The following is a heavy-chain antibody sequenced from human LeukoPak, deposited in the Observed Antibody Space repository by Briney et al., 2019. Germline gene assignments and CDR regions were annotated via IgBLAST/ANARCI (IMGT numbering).Heavy chain of an antibody. CDR1: GFPFSSYS. Sequence: GGSRRLSCAASGFPFSSYSMNWVRQAPGKGLEWVSSISSGTSFIYYADSMKGRFTISRDNAKNSLYLQMNSLRAEDTAVYYCARGTTALMDVWGKGTTVTVSS. D-gene: IGHD2-21*02. V-gene: IGHV3-21*01. CDR3: ARGTTALMDV. J-gene: IGHJ6*03. CDR2: ISSGTSFI.